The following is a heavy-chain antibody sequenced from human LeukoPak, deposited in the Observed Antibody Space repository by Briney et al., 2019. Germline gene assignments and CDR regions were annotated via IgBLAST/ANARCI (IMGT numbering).Heavy chain of an antibody. D-gene: IGHD2-15*01. CDR3: ARVTAAAGLYYFDY. Sequence: SETLSLTCTVSGGSISSGSYYRSWIRQPAGKGLEWIGRIYTSGSTNYNPSLKSRVTISVDTSRNQFSLKLSSVTAADTAVYYCARVTAAAGLYYFDYWGQGTLVTVSS. CDR2: IYTSGST. J-gene: IGHJ4*02. CDR1: GGSISSGSYY. V-gene: IGHV4-61*02.